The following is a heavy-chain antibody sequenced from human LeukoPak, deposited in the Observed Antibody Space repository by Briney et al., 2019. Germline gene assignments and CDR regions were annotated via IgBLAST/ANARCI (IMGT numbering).Heavy chain of an antibody. D-gene: IGHD6-6*01. CDR3: ARQSISSRRAFDI. J-gene: IGHJ3*02. Sequence: SETLSLTCSVSGGSISNYYWSWIRQPPGKGLEYIGYSYYSGSTDYNPPLKSRVTISVDTSKNQFSLMLTSVTAADSAVYYCARQSISSRRAFDIWGQGTMVTVSS. V-gene: IGHV4-59*08. CDR1: GGSISNYY. CDR2: SYYSGST.